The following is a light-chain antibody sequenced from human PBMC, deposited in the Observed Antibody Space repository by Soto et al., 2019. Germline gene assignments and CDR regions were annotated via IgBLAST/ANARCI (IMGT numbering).Light chain of an antibody. V-gene: IGKV1-39*01. Sequence: DLQSTQYAYCLSSSVLDRFTITCRASQSITTYLNWYQHKPGKAPKLLMHDASSLDSGVPSRFSGSGSGTDFTLTISSLQPEDFATYYCQQSYSTPLTFGGGTKVDI. J-gene: IGKJ4*01. CDR1: QSITTY. CDR3: QQSYSTPLT. CDR2: DAS.